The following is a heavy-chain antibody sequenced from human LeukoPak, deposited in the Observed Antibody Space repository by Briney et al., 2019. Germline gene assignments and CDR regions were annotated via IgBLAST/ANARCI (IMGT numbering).Heavy chain of an antibody. D-gene: IGHD3-10*01. CDR3: ARSMIRGDTYYFDY. CDR2: INPSGDST. Sequence: ASVKVSCKASGYTFTSYYMHWVRQAPGQGLEWMGVINPSGDSTSYAQKFQGRVTMTRDTSTSTVYMELSSLRSEDTAVHYCARSMIRGDTYYFDYWGQGTLVTVSS. V-gene: IGHV1-46*01. CDR1: GYTFTSYY. J-gene: IGHJ4*02.